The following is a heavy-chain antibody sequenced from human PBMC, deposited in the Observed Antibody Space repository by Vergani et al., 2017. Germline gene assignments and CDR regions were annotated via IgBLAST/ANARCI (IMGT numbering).Heavy chain of an antibody. D-gene: IGHD7-27*01. Sequence: QVQLQESGPGLVKPSETLSLTCAVSGYSISSGYYWGWIRPPPGKGLEWIGSIYHSGSTYYNPSLKHRVTISVDTSKNQFSLKLSSVTAADTAVYYCARVGMPELGMDWYFDLWGRGTLVTVSS. CDR2: IYHSGST. CDR3: ARVGMPELGMDWYFDL. J-gene: IGHJ2*01. V-gene: IGHV4-38-2*01. CDR1: GYSISSGYY.